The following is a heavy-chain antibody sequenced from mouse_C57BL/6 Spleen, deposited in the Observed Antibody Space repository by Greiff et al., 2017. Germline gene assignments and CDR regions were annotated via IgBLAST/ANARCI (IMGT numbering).Heavy chain of an antibody. CDR3: ARSANWDWYFDV. J-gene: IGHJ1*03. D-gene: IGHD4-1*01. CDR2: INPYNGGT. V-gene: IGHV1-19*01. CDR1: GYTFTDYY. Sequence: EVQLQQSGPVLVKPGASVKMSCKASGYTFTDYYMNWVKQSHGKSLEWIGVINPYNGGTSYNQKFKGKATLTVDKSSSTAYMELNSLTSEDSAVYYCARSANWDWYFDVWGTGTTVTVSS.